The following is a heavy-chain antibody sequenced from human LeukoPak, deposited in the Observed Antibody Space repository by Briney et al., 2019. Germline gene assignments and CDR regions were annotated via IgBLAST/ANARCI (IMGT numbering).Heavy chain of an antibody. V-gene: IGHV3-23*01. Sequence: GGSLRLSCAASGFTFYSYAMSWVRQAPGKGLEWVSAISGSGDNTYYADSVKGRFTISRDNSKNTLYLQMNSLRAEDTAVYYCARDLESYSSSWYGEDYYMDVWGKGTTVTISS. CDR2: ISGSGDNT. D-gene: IGHD6-13*01. CDR3: ARDLESYSSSWYGEDYYMDV. CDR1: GFTFYSYA. J-gene: IGHJ6*03.